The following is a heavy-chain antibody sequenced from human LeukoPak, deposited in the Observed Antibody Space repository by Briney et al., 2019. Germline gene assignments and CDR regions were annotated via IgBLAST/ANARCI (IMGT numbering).Heavy chain of an antibody. V-gene: IGHV3-23*01. J-gene: IGHJ4*02. CDR3: AKWKYGSDFGYFDY. Sequence: GGSLRLSCAASGFHFSSFAMSWVRQVPGKGLEWVSGISGNGATTHHADSGKGRFTIARANSKNTLYLQVNSLRAEETAVYYCAKWKYGSDFGYFDYWGQGTLVTVSS. CDR1: GFHFSSFA. D-gene: IGHD3-10*01. CDR2: ISGNGATT.